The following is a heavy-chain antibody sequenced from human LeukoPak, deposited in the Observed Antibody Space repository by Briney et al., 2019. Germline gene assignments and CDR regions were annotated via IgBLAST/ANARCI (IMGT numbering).Heavy chain of an antibody. D-gene: IGHD3-3*01. V-gene: IGHV3-21*01. CDR1: GFTFSSYA. J-gene: IGHJ4*02. Sequence: PGGSLRLSCAASGFTFSSYAMNWVRQAPGKGLEWVSSIDSGSSYIYYADSVKGRFTISRANAKNSLFLQMNSLRAEDTAVYYCARGPHGGFVIIPTEFWGQGTLVTVSS. CDR2: IDSGSSYI. CDR3: ARGPHGGFVIIPTEF.